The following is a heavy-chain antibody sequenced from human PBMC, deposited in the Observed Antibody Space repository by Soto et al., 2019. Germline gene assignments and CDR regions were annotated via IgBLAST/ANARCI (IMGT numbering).Heavy chain of an antibody. Sequence: QLQLQESGPGLVKPSETLSLTCTVSGGSISSSSYYWAWIRQPPGKGLEWIGSIHYSGTTYYNPSLKSRVTISVDTSKNQFSLRLTSVTATDTAVYYCARFDSNYISAMDVWGQGTTVTVSS. D-gene: IGHD4-4*01. CDR1: GGSISSSSYY. J-gene: IGHJ6*02. V-gene: IGHV4-39*01. CDR3: ARFDSNYISAMDV. CDR2: IHYSGTT.